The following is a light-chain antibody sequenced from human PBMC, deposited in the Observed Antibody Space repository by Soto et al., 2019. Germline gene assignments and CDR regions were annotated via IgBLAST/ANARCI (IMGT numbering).Light chain of an antibody. CDR2: EVS. CDR3: SSYTSSSTPYV. Sequence: HSALTQPASVSGSPGQSITISCTGTSSDVGGYNYVSWYQQHPGKAPKLMISEVSNRPSGLSNRFSGSKSGNTASLTISGLQAEDEADYYCSSYTSSSTPYVFGTGTKLTVL. V-gene: IGLV2-14*01. CDR1: SSDVGGYNY. J-gene: IGLJ1*01.